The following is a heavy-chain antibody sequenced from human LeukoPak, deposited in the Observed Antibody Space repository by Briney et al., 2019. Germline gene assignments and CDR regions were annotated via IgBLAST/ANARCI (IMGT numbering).Heavy chain of an antibody. D-gene: IGHD1-26*01. V-gene: IGHV3-21*01. CDR3: ASLRSGSYPPLGAFDI. CDR1: GFNFRAYW. J-gene: IGHJ3*02. CDR2: ISSSSSYI. Sequence: GGSLRLSCTTSGFNFRAYWMGWVRQAPGKGLEWVSSISSSSSYIYYADSVKGRFTISRDNAKNSLYLQMNSLRAEDTAVYYCASLRSGSYPPLGAFDIWGQGTMVTVSS.